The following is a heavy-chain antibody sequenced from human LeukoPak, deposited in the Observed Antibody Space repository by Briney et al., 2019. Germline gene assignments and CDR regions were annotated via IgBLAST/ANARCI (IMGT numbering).Heavy chain of an antibody. Sequence: SETLSLTCTVSGGSISSYYWSWIRQPPGKGLEWIGYIYYSGSTNYNPSLKSRVTISVDTSKNQFSLKLSSVTAADTAAYYCARSELAAAAPGWFDPWGQGTLVTVSS. CDR1: GGSISSYY. J-gene: IGHJ5*02. CDR2: IYYSGST. CDR3: ARSELAAAAPGWFDP. D-gene: IGHD6-13*01. V-gene: IGHV4-59*01.